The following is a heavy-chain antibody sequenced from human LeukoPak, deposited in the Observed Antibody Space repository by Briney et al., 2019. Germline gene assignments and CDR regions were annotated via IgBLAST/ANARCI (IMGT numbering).Heavy chain of an antibody. Sequence: GASVTVSCKASAYTFTSYGISWVRQAPGQGLEWMGWISAYNGNTNYAQKLQGRVTMTTDTSTSTAYMELRSLRSDDTAVYYCARRGYCSSTSCAFDYWGQGTLVTVSS. V-gene: IGHV1-18*01. J-gene: IGHJ4*02. D-gene: IGHD2-2*01. CDR2: ISAYNGNT. CDR3: ARRGYCSSTSCAFDY. CDR1: AYTFTSYG.